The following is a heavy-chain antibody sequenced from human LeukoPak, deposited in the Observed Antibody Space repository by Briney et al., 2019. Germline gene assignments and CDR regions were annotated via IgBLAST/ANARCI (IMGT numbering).Heavy chain of an antibody. CDR1: GASISSGGFS. CDR2: IYNSVST. J-gene: IGHJ5*02. D-gene: IGHD6-6*01. CDR3: ARGGIAARLMYGFQNWFAP. Sequence: SETLSLTCSVSGASISSGGFSWTWIRQHPGRGLEWVGYIYNSVSTYYSPSLQSRVTISVDTSKNQFSLNLRSVTAADTAVYYCARGGIAARLMYGFQNWFAPWGQGTLVTVSS. V-gene: IGHV4-31*03.